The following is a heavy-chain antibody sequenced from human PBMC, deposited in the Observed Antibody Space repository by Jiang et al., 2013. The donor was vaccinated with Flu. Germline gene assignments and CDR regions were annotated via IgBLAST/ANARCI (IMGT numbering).Heavy chain of an antibody. V-gene: IGHV3-53*01. CDR3: AGGPWFFDY. CDR2: VDTGGRI. Sequence: VQLVESGGGLIEPGGSLRLSCAASGLTVSRSYMIWVRQAPGKGLEWVSLVDTGGRIDYADSVKGRFTISRDNSQNTLYLQMNSLRVEDTAVYHCAGGPWFFDYWGQGTLVSVSS. J-gene: IGHJ4*02. D-gene: IGHD3-9*01. CDR1: GLTVSRSY.